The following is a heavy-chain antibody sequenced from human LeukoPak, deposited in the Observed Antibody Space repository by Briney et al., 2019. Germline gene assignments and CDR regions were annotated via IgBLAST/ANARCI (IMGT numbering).Heavy chain of an antibody. CDR2: ISGYNGAT. Sequence: ASVKVSCKTSGFTFISYGISWVRQAPGQGLEWVGWISGYNGATNYAQKFRDRLTMTTDTSTTTAYMELRSLRSDDTAVYYCAKDRSSSAREDWGQGTLVTVSS. D-gene: IGHD2-2*01. CDR3: AKDRSSSARED. J-gene: IGHJ4*02. V-gene: IGHV1-18*01. CDR1: GFTFISYG.